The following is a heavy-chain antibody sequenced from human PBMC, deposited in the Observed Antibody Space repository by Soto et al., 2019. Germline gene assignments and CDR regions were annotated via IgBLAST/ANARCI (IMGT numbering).Heavy chain of an antibody. J-gene: IGHJ4*02. D-gene: IGHD3-9*01. CDR2: ISKDGSNK. CDR3: AKDLGILTGYKVLDY. CDR1: GFTFSSYG. V-gene: IGHV3-30*18. Sequence: GGSLRLSCAASGFTFSSYGTHWVRQAPGQGLEWLAFISKDGSNKYYIDSVKGRFTISRDNSKNTLYLQMNSLRAEDTAVYYCAKDLGILTGYKVLDYWGQGTLVTVSS.